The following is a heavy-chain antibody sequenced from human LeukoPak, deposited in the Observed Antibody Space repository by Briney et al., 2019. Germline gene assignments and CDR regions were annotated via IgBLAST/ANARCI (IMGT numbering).Heavy chain of an antibody. V-gene: IGHV4-61*08. CDR3: ARDRWFDP. Sequence: SQTLSLTCTVSGGSITSGASYWSWIRQPPGKGLEWIGYIYYGGTTNYNPSLKSRVTISVDTSKNQFSLKLSSVTAADTAVYYCARDRWFDPWGQGILVTVSS. J-gene: IGHJ5*02. CDR1: GGSITSGASY. CDR2: IYYGGTT.